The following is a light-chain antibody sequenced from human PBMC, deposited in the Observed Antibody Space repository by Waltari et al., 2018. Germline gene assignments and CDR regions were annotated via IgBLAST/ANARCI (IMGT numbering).Light chain of an antibody. CDR3: QTGGHGTWV. CDR2: VNSDGSH. Sequence: QLVLTQSPSASASLGASIKLTCTLSSGHSSTVIAWLQQHPEKGPRYVMKVNSDGSHSKGDEIPDRFSGSSSGAERYLTISNLQSEDEADYYCQTGGHGTWVFGGGTKLTVL. J-gene: IGLJ3*02. V-gene: IGLV4-69*01. CDR1: SGHSSTV.